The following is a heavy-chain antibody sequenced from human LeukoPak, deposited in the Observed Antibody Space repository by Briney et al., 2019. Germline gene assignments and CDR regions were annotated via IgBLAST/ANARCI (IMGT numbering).Heavy chain of an antibody. J-gene: IGHJ5*02. CDR2: VYYSGTT. CDR3: ARGIYGSGVNWFDP. CDR1: GGSINSSFY. Sequence: SETLSLTCTVSGGSINSSFYWDWIRQPPGKGLEWIGSVYYSGTTYYNTSFKSRITISVDTSKTVLSLKLTSVTAADTAVYYCARGIYGSGVNWFDPWGQGTLVTVSS. V-gene: IGHV4-39*01. D-gene: IGHD3-10*01.